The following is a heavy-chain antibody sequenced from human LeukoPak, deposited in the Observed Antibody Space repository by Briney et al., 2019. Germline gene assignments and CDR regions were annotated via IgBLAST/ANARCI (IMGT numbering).Heavy chain of an antibody. Sequence: PGGSLRLSCAASGFTFSSYGLHWVRQAPGKGLEWVAVISYDGSNEYYADSVKGRFTISRDNAKNSLYLQMNSLRAEDTAVYYCARDRGVIITYHPDYFDYWGQGTLVTVSS. CDR1: GFTFSSYG. J-gene: IGHJ4*02. D-gene: IGHD3-10*01. V-gene: IGHV3-30*03. CDR3: ARDRGVIITYHPDYFDY. CDR2: ISYDGSNE.